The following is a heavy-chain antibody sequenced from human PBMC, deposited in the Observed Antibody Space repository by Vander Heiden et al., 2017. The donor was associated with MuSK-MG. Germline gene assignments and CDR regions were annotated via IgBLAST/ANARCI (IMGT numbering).Heavy chain of an antibody. J-gene: IGHJ4*02. V-gene: IGHV3-23*01. CDR1: GFTFSSYA. CDR2: ISGSGGST. Sequence: EVQLLESGGGLVQPGGSLRLSCAASGFTFSSYAMSWVRQAPGKGLEWVSAISGSGGSTYYADSVKGRVTISRDNSKNTLYRQMNSLRAEETAVYYCAKDRTVVSSGAGTVLLDYWGQGTMVTVYS. D-gene: IGHD6-19*01. CDR3: AKDRTVVSSGAGTVLLDY.